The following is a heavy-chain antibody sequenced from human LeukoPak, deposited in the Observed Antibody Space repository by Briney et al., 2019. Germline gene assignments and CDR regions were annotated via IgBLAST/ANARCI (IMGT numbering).Heavy chain of an antibody. J-gene: IGHJ6*02. Sequence: GRSLRLSCAASGFTFSSYTMHWVRQAPGKGLEWVAVISYDGSNKYYADSVKGRFTISRDNSKNTLYLQMNSLRAEDTAVFYCARGLHYYYYGMDVWGQGTTVTVSS. CDR3: ARGLHYYYYGMDV. D-gene: IGHD3-10*01. CDR1: GFTFSSYT. CDR2: ISYDGSNK. V-gene: IGHV3-30-3*01.